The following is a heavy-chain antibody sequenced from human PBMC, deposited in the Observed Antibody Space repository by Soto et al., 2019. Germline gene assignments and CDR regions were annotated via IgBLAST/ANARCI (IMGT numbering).Heavy chain of an antibody. CDR1: GGSISSGGYS. CDR3: ARQGYSYGHGDFQH. CDR2: IYHSGST. V-gene: IGHV4-30-2*01. D-gene: IGHD5-18*01. Sequence: SETLSLTCAVSGGSISSGGYSWSWIRQPPGKGLEWIGYIYHSGSTYYNPSLKSRVTISVDTSKNQFSLKLSSVTAADTAVYYCARQGYSYGHGDFQHWGQGTLVTVSS. J-gene: IGHJ1*01.